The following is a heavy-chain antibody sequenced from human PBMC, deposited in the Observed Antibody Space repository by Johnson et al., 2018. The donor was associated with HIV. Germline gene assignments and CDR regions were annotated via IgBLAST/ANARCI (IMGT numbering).Heavy chain of an antibody. CDR3: ARYGALTTRGAFDI. V-gene: IGHV3-11*04. CDR2: ISSSGSTI. D-gene: IGHD4-17*01. CDR1: GFAFSDYY. J-gene: IGHJ3*02. Sequence: QVQLLESGGGLIKPGGSLRLSCVASGFAFSDYYMSWIRQAPGKGLEWVSYISSSGSTIYYADSVKGRFTISRDNAKKSLYLQMNSLRAEDTAVYYCARYGALTTRGAFDIWGQGTMVTVSS.